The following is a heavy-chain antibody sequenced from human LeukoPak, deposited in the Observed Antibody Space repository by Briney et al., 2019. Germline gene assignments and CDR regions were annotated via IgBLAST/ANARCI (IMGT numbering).Heavy chain of an antibody. CDR2: IYPGDSDT. D-gene: IGHD3-9*01. Sequence: GESLKISCKGSGYSFTSYWIGWVRQMPGKGLEWMGFIYPGDSDTRYSPSFQGQVTISADKSISTAYLQWSSLKASGTAMYYCARQGRGYYDILTGYYMGVNFDYWGQGTLVTVSS. CDR1: GYSFTSYW. V-gene: IGHV5-51*01. CDR3: ARQGRGYYDILTGYYMGVNFDY. J-gene: IGHJ4*02.